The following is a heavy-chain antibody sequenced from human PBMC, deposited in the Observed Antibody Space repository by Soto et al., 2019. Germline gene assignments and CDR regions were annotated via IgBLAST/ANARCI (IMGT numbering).Heavy chain of an antibody. CDR1: GFSLSTSGVG. D-gene: IGHD6-6*01. CDR3: ARGLATLPVFAFDS. CDR2: IYWSGDE. J-gene: IGHJ3*02. Sequence: QGTLKESGPTLVKPTQTLTLTCSFSGFSLSTSGVGVGWIRQSPGKAPEWLALIYWSGDEHYRPSLKSRLSIIKDTSKNHVVLIMSDMDPVDTATYYCARGLATLPVFAFDSWGQGTMVTVSS. V-gene: IGHV2-5*01.